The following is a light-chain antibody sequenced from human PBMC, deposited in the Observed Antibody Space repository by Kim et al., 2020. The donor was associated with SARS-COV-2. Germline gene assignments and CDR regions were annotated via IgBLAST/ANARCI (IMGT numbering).Light chain of an antibody. V-gene: IGKV4-1*01. CDR2: WAS. CDR1: RNILYSSNNKNY. J-gene: IGKJ2*01. Sequence: DIVMTQSPDSLAVSLGERATINCKSSRNILYSSNNKNYLAWYQQKPGQPPKLLIYWASTRESGVPDRFSGSGSGTDFALTISSLQAEDVAVYYCQQYYDTPYTFGQGTKLEI. CDR3: QQYYDTPYT.